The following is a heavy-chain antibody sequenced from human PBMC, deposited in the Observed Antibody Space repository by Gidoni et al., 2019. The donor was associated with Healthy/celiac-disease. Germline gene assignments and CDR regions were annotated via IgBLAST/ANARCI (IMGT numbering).Heavy chain of an antibody. CDR3: ARNLAVAGEWGIDY. CDR2: ISSSSSYT. V-gene: IGHV3-11*05. D-gene: IGHD6-19*01. Sequence: QVQLVESGGGLVKPGGSLRLSCAAPGLTFSDYYMSWIRQAPGKGLEWVSYISSSSSYTNYADSVKGRFTISRDNAKNSLYLQMNSLRAEDTAVYYCARNLAVAGEWGIDYWGQGTLVTVSS. J-gene: IGHJ4*02. CDR1: GLTFSDYY.